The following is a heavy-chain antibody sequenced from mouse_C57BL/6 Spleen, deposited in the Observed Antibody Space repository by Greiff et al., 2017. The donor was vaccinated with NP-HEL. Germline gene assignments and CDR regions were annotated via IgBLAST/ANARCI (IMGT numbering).Heavy chain of an antibody. D-gene: IGHD3-2*02. V-gene: IGHV1-15*01. CDR3: TTAQATTGYFDV. CDR1: GYTFTDYE. J-gene: IGHJ1*03. Sequence: VQLQQSGAELVRPGASVTLSCKASGYTFTDYEMHWVKQTPVHGLEWIGAIDPETGGTAYNQKFKGKAILTADKSSSTAYMELRSLTSEDSAVYYCTTAQATTGYFDVWGTGTTVTVSS. CDR2: IDPETGGT.